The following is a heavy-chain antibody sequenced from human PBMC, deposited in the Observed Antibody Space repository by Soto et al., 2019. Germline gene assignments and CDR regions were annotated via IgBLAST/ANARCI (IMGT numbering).Heavy chain of an antibody. J-gene: IGHJ3*02. V-gene: IGHV4-61*08. CDR1: GGSINSGGYY. D-gene: IGHD3-10*01. Sequence: XXTLSLTCTVSGGSINSGGYYWSWIRQHPWKGLEWIXYIYYXGSTNYNPYLXXRVTISVXXYKNKFSLKLSSVTAADTAVYYCARVWGGAFDIWGQGTMVTVSS. CDR3: ARVWGGAFDI. CDR2: IYYXGST.